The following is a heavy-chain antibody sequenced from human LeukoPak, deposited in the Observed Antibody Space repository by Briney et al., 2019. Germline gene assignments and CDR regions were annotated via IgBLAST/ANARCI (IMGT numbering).Heavy chain of an antibody. D-gene: IGHD3-10*01. Sequence: PSETLSLTCAVYGGSFSGYCWSWIRQPPGKGLEWIGEINHSGSTNYNPSLKSRVTISVDTSKNQFSLKLSSVTAADTAVYYCARSRKSSSSYYYGSGSPVDYWDQGTLVTVSS. CDR1: GGSFSGYC. CDR2: INHSGST. CDR3: ARSRKSSSSYYYGSGSPVDY. J-gene: IGHJ4*02. V-gene: IGHV4-34*01.